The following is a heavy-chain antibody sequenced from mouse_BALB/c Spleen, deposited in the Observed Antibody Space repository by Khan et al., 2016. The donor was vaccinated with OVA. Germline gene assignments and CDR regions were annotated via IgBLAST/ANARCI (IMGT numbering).Heavy chain of an antibody. CDR1: GFTFSNYG. CDR3: ASHLTGSFAY. J-gene: IGHJ3*01. V-gene: IGHV5-6*01. Sequence: EVELVESGGDLVKPGGSLKLSCAASGFTFSNYGMSWVRQIPDKRLEWVATINSDGTYTYYPDSVKGRFTISNNNAKNTLYLEMSSLKSEDTAMYYCASHLTGSFAYWGQGTLVTVSA. CDR2: INSDGTYT. D-gene: IGHD4-1*01.